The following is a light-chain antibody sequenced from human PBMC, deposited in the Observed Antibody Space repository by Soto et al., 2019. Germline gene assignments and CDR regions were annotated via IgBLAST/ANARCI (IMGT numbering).Light chain of an antibody. CDR3: QSFDSSLSAHVV. J-gene: IGLJ2*01. V-gene: IGLV1-40*01. Sequence: QSVLTQPPSVSGAPGQRVTISCTGSSSNIGAGYDVPWYQQLPGTALKLLIYGNSNRPSGVPDRFSGSKSGTSASLAITGLRAEDEADYYCQSFDSSLSAHVVFGGGTKLTVL. CDR2: GNS. CDR1: SSNIGAGYD.